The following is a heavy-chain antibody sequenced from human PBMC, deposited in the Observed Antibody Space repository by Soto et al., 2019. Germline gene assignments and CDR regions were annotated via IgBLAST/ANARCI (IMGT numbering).Heavy chain of an antibody. D-gene: IGHD2-2*01. J-gene: IGHJ6*02. CDR3: AREVFCSSSSCQVRYGMDV. V-gene: IGHV3-53*01. CDR2: INSGGST. Sequence: GGSLRLSCAASGFTFSSYAMNWVRQAPGKGLEWVSVINSGGSTYYADSVKGRFTISRDHSRNTLYLQMNSLRVEDTAVYYCAREVFCSSSSCQVRYGMDVWGQGTTVTVSS. CDR1: GFTFSSYA.